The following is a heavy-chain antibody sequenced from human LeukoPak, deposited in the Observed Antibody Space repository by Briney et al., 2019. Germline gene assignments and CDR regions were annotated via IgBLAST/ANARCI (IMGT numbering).Heavy chain of an antibody. CDR3: ARTNKIAAAGIRRADY. Sequence: ASVKVSCKASGYTFTSYGISWVRQAPGQGLEWMGWISAYNGNTNYAQELQGRVTMTTDTSTSTAYMELRSLRSDDTAVYYCARTNKIAAAGIRRADYWGQGTLVTVSS. J-gene: IGHJ4*02. CDR2: ISAYNGNT. V-gene: IGHV1-18*01. D-gene: IGHD6-13*01. CDR1: GYTFTSYG.